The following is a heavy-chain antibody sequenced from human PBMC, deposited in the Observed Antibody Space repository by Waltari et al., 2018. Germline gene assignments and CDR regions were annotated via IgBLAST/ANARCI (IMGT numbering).Heavy chain of an antibody. J-gene: IGHJ5*01. CDR3: ARDQMVTVTDDNWFDS. CDR2: INQDGNK. CDR1: GFTFSSYW. D-gene: IGHD4-17*01. V-gene: IGHV3-7*01. Sequence: EVHLVESGGGLVQPGGSLRLSCAASGFTFSSYWMSWVRQAPGKGREGVANINQDGNKLYVDSVEGRFTSSRDNAKNSLYLQRNSLRAEDTAVYYCARDQMVTVTDDNWFDSWGQGNLVTVSS.